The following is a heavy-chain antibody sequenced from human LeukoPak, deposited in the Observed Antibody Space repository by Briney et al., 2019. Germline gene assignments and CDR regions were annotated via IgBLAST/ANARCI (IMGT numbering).Heavy chain of an antibody. CDR3: ARVLFNSGYDY. CDR1: GGTFSSYA. V-gene: IGHV1-2*02. Sequence: ASVKVSCKASGGTFSSYAISWVRQAPGQGLEWMGWINPNSGETKFAQRFQGRVTLITDTAISTAYMDLGGLRSDDTAVYYCARVLFNSGYDYWGQGSLVTVSS. J-gene: IGHJ4*02. CDR2: INPNSGET. D-gene: IGHD3-9*01.